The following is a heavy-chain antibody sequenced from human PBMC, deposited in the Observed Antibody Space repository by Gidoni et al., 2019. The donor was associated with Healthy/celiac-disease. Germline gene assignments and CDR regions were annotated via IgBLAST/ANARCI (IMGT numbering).Heavy chain of an antibody. V-gene: IGHV3-15*01. D-gene: IGHD4-17*01. J-gene: IGHJ3*02. CDR3: TTNIGLPVTTRPDAFDI. CDR2: IKSKTDGGTT. CDR1: GSTFSNAW. Sequence: EVQLVESGGGLVKPGGSLRLSCAASGSTFSNAWMSWVRQAPGKGLEWVGRIKSKTDGGTTDYAAPVKGRFTISRDDSKNTLYLQMNSLKTEDTAVYYCTTNIGLPVTTRPDAFDIWGQGTMVTVSS.